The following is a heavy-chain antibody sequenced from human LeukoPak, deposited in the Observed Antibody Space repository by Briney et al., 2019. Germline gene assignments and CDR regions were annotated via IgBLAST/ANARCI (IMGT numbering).Heavy chain of an antibody. D-gene: IGHD6-13*01. CDR2: INPNSGGT. CDR3: ARGYPLSTTAAGTYFQH. J-gene: IGHJ1*01. V-gene: IGHV1-2*02. Sequence: PSVKVSCKASGYTFSGYYMHWVRQAPGQGLEWMGWINPNSGGTNYAQKFQGRVTMTRDTSISTAYMELSRLRSDDTAVYYCARGYPLSTTAAGTYFQHWGQGTLVTVSS. CDR1: GYTFSGYY.